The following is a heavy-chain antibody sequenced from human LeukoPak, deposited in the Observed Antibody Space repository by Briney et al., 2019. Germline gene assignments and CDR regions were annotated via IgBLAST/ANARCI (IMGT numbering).Heavy chain of an antibody. Sequence: GGSLRLSCAASGFTFSSYEMNWVRQAPGKGLEWVSYISSSGSTIYYADSVKGRFTISRDNAKNSLYLQVNSLRAEDTAVYYCARDGGDYVFDYWGQGTLVTVSS. CDR2: ISSSGSTI. CDR1: GFTFSSYE. CDR3: ARDGGDYVFDY. D-gene: IGHD4-17*01. V-gene: IGHV3-48*03. J-gene: IGHJ4*02.